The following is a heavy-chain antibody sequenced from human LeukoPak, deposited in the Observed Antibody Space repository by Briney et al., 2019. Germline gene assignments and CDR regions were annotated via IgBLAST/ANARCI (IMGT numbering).Heavy chain of an antibody. V-gene: IGHV3-7*01. D-gene: IGHD5-12*01. CDR3: ARYLNSGPADY. CDR2: MKGDGSEK. Sequence: PGGSLRLSCAASGFTFSSYWMSWVRQAPGKGLEWVANMKGDGSEKHYVDSVKGRFTISRDNAKNSLYLQMNSLRAEDTAVYYCARYLNSGPADYWGQGSLVTVSS. J-gene: IGHJ4*02. CDR1: GFTFSSYW.